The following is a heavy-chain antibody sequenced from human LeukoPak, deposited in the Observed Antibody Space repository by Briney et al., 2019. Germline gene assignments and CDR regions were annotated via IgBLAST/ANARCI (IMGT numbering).Heavy chain of an antibody. CDR1: GGSISSYY. J-gene: IGHJ6*02. D-gene: IGHD3-22*01. CDR2: INHSGST. CDR3: ARGKVVVVYRAYYYYGMDV. Sequence: PSETLSLTCTVSGGSISSYYWSWIRQPPGKGLEWIGEINHSGSTNYNPSLKSRVTISVDTSKNQFSLKLSSVTAADTAVYYCARGKVVVVYRAYYYYGMDVWGQGTTVTVSS. V-gene: IGHV4-34*01.